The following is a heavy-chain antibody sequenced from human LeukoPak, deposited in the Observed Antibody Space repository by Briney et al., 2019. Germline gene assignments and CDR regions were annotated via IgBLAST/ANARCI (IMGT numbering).Heavy chain of an antibody. V-gene: IGHV4-4*02. D-gene: IGHD5-12*01. Sequence: PSGTLSLTCAVSGGSISSDNWWSWVRQPPGKGLEWIGESYQSGSPNHNSSLKSRVTISVDKSKNQFSLKLSSVTAADTAVYYCARARGYDKGPFDYWGQGTLVTVSS. J-gene: IGHJ4*02. CDR1: GGSISSDNW. CDR2: SYQSGSP. CDR3: ARARGYDKGPFDY.